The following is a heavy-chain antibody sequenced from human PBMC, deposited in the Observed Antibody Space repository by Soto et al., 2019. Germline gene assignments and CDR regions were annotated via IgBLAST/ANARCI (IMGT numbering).Heavy chain of an antibody. Sequence: SETLSLTCTVSGGSISSYYWSWIRQPAGKGLGWIGRIYTSGSTNYNPSLKSRVTMSVDTSKNQFSLKLSSVTAADTAVYYCARGGNWFDPWGQGTLVTVSS. CDR2: IYTSGST. V-gene: IGHV4-4*07. CDR3: ARGGNWFDP. J-gene: IGHJ5*02. CDR1: GGSISSYY. D-gene: IGHD3-10*01.